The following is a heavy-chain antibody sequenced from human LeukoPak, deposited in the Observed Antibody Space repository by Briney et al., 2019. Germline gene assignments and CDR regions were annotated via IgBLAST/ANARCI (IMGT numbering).Heavy chain of an antibody. CDR1: RGSISSHY. V-gene: IGHV4-59*11. CDR2: IYYSGST. J-gene: IGHJ4*02. D-gene: IGHD6-19*01. CDR3: ARDHGSGWLQYFDY. Sequence: HPSETLSLTCSVSRGSISSHYWSWIRQPPGKGLEWIGYIYYSGSTNYNPSLKNRVTIALDTSKNQFSLKLSSVTAADTAVYYCARDHGSGWLQYFDYWGQGTLVTVSS.